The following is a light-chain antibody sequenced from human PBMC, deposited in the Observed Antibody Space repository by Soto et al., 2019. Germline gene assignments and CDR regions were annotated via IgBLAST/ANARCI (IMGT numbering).Light chain of an antibody. CDR2: EVT. Sequence: QSALTQPASVSGSPGQSISISCTGTSSDVGAYNRVSWYQHHPGKAPKLMIYEVTNRPSGVSNRFSGSKSANTASLTISGLQAEDEANYYCTSYTSADSWVFGGGTQLTVL. CDR3: TSYTSADSWV. CDR1: SSDVGAYNR. V-gene: IGLV2-14*01. J-gene: IGLJ3*02.